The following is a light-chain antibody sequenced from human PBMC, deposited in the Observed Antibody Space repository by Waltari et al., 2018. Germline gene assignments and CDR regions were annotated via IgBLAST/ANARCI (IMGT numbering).Light chain of an antibody. J-gene: IGKJ2*01. CDR1: QSISSY. CDR2: AAS. CDR3: QQSYSTPVT. Sequence: DIQMTQSPSSLSASVGDRVTITCRASQSISSYLNWYQQKPGKAPKLLIYAASSLQSGVPSRFSGTGSGTDFPLTISSLQPEDVATYYCQQSYSTPVTFGQGTKLEIK. V-gene: IGKV1-39*01.